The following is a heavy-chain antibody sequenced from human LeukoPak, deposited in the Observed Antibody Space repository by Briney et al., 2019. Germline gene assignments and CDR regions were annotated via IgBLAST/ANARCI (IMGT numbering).Heavy chain of an antibody. CDR2: VNQIGHVT. J-gene: IGHJ4*02. CDR3: AKGGRDCNSRGCWYYSDH. V-gene: IGHV3-23*01. CDR1: GFTFSNYA. Sequence: GGSLRLSCAASGFTFSNYAMSWVRQAPGKGLEWVSSVNQIGHVTYYADSVKGRFTISRDNSKNSLYLQMNSLRAEDRAVYACAKGGRDCNSRGCWYYSDHWGQGTLVSVSS. D-gene: IGHD2/OR15-2a*01.